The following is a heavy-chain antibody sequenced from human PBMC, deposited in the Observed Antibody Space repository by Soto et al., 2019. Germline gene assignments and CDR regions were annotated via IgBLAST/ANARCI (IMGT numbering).Heavy chain of an antibody. D-gene: IGHD3-10*01. CDR1: GYTFTGYY. Sequence: GASVKVSCKASGYTFTGYYMHWVRQAPGQGLEWMGWINPNSGGTNYAQKFQGRVTMTRDTSISTAYMELSRLRSDDTAVYYCARDEGRITMVRGVINSYYGMDVWGQGTTVTVSS. J-gene: IGHJ6*02. CDR2: INPNSGGT. V-gene: IGHV1-2*02. CDR3: ARDEGRITMVRGVINSYYGMDV.